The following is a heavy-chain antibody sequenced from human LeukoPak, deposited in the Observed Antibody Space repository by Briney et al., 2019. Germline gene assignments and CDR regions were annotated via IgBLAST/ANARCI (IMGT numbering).Heavy chain of an antibody. D-gene: IGHD3-16*01. CDR1: GFSFSGSA. CDR3: ARLGGSPPYFDY. Sequence: GGSLRLSCAASGFSFSGSAIHWVRQASGKGLEWVGHIRMKGNDYATAYTASVKGRFTISRDDSKNTAFLQMDSLKTEDTAVYFCARLGGSPPYFDYWGQGTLVTVSS. J-gene: IGHJ4*02. CDR2: IRMKGNDYAT. V-gene: IGHV3-73*01.